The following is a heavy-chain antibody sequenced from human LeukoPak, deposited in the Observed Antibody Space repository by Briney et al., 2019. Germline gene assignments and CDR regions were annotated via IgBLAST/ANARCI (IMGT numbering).Heavy chain of an antibody. CDR2: VYYSGST. CDR3: ARDLGPSRGFDY. Sequence: PSETLSLTCTVSGGSISSYFWTWIRQPPGKGLEWIGYVYYSGSTNYSPSLQSRVTISVDTSKKQFSLKLSSVTAADTAVYYCARDLGPSRGFDYWGQGTLVTVSS. V-gene: IGHV4-59*01. J-gene: IGHJ4*02. D-gene: IGHD3-10*01. CDR1: GGSISSYF.